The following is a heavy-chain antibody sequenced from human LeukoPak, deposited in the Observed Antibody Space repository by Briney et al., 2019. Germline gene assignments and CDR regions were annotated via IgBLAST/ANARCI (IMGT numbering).Heavy chain of an antibody. V-gene: IGHV3-74*01. J-gene: IGHJ6*02. D-gene: IGHD3-10*01. CDR2: INSDGSIT. CDR3: ARDNSRYYGSGLTDV. CDR1: GFTFTTYW. Sequence: GGSLRLSCAASGFTFTTYWMHWVRQAPGKGLVWVSHINSDGSITSYADSVKGRFTISRDNAKNTLYLQMNSLRAEDTAVYYCARDNSRYYGSGLTDVWGQGTTVTVSS.